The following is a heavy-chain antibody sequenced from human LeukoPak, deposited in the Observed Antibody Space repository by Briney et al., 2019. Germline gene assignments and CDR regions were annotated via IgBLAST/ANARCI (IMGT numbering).Heavy chain of an antibody. J-gene: IGHJ4*02. Sequence: GGSLRLSCAASGFTFGSSFMTWVRQAPGKGLEWVSVIFSDGTTYYTDSVKGRFTISRDNSKNTLYLQLNSLRAEDTAVYYCARAEYSSAPPDYWGQGTLVTVSS. CDR1: GFTFGSSF. V-gene: IGHV3-53*01. CDR3: ARAEYSSAPPDY. D-gene: IGHD6-6*01. CDR2: IFSDGTT.